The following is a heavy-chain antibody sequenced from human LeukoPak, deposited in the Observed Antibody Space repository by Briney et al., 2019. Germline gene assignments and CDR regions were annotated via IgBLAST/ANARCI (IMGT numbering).Heavy chain of an antibody. CDR2: INPNSGGT. CDR1: GYTFTVYY. Sequence: EATVKVSCKASGYTFTVYYMHWVRQAPGQGLEWMGWINPNSGGTNYAQKFQGRVTMTRDTSISTAYMELSRLRSDDTAVYYCATGGGAIRPAYNWFDPWGQGTLVTVSS. J-gene: IGHJ5*02. V-gene: IGHV1-2*02. CDR3: ATGGGAIRPAYNWFDP. D-gene: IGHD1-1*01.